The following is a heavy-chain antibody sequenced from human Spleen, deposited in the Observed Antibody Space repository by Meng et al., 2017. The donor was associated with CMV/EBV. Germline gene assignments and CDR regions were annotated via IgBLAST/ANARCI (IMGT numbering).Heavy chain of an antibody. V-gene: IGHV4-30-4*08. J-gene: IGHJ4*02. CDR3: ARGGLITMIAY. CDR1: GGSISSGDYY. Sequence: QVQLQESGPGLVKPSQTLSLTCTVSGGSISSGDYYWSWIRQPPGKGLEWIGEINHSGSTNYNPSLKSRVTISVDTSKNQFSLKLSSVTAADTAVYYCARGGLITMIAYWGQGTLVTASS. CDR2: INHSGST. D-gene: IGHD3-22*01.